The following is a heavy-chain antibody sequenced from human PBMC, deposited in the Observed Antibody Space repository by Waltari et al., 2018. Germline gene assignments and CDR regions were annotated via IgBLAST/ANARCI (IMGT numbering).Heavy chain of an antibody. V-gene: IGHV3-13*01. D-gene: IGHD6-19*01. J-gene: IGHJ4*02. Sequence: EVQLVESGGGLVQPGGSLRLSCAASGFTFSPYDMHWVRQATGKGLEWVSAIGTLGDTYYPDSVKGRFTISRENAGNSFYLQMNSLRAEDTAVYYCAGSGNSSDWKGLEYWGQGILVIVSP. CDR2: IGTLGDT. CDR1: GFTFSPYD. CDR3: AGSGNSSDWKGLEY.